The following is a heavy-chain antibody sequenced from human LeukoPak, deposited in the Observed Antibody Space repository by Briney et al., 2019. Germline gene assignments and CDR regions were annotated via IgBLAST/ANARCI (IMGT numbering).Heavy chain of an antibody. D-gene: IGHD5-18*01. CDR3: ARDLGYSYGYGQIDY. J-gene: IGHJ4*02. Sequence: SVKVSCKASGGTFSSYPISWVRQAPGQGLEWMGGIIPIFGTANYAQKFQGRVTITADESTSTAYMELSSLRSEDTAVYYCARDLGYSYGYGQIDYWGQGTLVTVSS. CDR2: IIPIFGTA. CDR1: GGTFSSYP. V-gene: IGHV1-69*01.